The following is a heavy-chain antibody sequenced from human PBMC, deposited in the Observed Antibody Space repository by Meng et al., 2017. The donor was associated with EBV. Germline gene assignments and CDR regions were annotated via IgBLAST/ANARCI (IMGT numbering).Heavy chain of an antibody. D-gene: IGHD3-10*01. CDR2: FLPRLGAP. CDR3: ASESGRGYTPDY. J-gene: IGHJ4*02. V-gene: IGHV1-69*01. Sequence: VQLVRAAVELKHPGSSVKVSRKTSGGPFRYYAISWVRQAPGQGLEWLGGFLPRLGAPNYAQKFHGRVKITADESTSTHYMDLSSLRSEDTAIYYCASESGRGYTPDYWGQGTLVTVSS. CDR1: GGPFRYYA.